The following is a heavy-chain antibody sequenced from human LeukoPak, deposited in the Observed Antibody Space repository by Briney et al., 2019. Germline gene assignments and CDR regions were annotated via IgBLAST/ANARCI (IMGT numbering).Heavy chain of an antibody. Sequence: GGSLRLSCAASGFTFSSYAMSWVRQAPGKGLEWVSAISGSGGSTYYADSVKGQFTISRDNSKNTLYLQMNSLRAEDTAVYYCAKAGRATYYYDSSGYYYFDYWGQGTLVTVSS. J-gene: IGHJ4*02. CDR1: GFTFSSYA. D-gene: IGHD3-22*01. CDR3: AKAGRATYYYDSSGYYYFDY. CDR2: ISGSGGST. V-gene: IGHV3-23*01.